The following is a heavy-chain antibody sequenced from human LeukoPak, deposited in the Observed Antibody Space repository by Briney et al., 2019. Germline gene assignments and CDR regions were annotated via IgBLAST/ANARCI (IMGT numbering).Heavy chain of an antibody. J-gene: IGHJ3*02. D-gene: IGHD1-26*01. CDR1: GGSISSYY. V-gene: IGHV4-59*01. CDR2: IYYSGST. Sequence: SEALSLTCTVSGGSISSYYWSWIRQPPGKGLEWIGYIYYSGSTNYNPSLKGRVTISVDTSKNQFSLKLSSVTAADTAVYYCARTLVGATPGGAFDIWGQGTMVTVSS. CDR3: ARTLVGATPGGAFDI.